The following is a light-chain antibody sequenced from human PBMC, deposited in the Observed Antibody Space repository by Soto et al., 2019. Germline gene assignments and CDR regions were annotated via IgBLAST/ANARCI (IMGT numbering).Light chain of an antibody. CDR1: SSDVGGYNH. J-gene: IGLJ1*01. Sequence: QSALTQPASVSGSPGQSITISCTGTSSDVGGYNHVSWYQQHPGKAPKLIIYDVTNRPSGVSNRFSGSKSGNTASLTISGLQAEDEADYSCSSYSSTASLVFGTGTKLTVL. CDR2: DVT. V-gene: IGLV2-14*01. CDR3: SSYSSTASLV.